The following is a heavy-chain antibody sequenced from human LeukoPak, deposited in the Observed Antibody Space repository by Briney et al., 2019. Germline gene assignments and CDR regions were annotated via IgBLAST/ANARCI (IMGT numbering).Heavy chain of an antibody. CDR1: GYTFTGYY. D-gene: IGHD6-19*01. CDR2: MNPNSGNT. Sequence: GASVKVSCKASGYTFTGYYMHWVRQAPGQGLEWMGWMNPNSGNTGYAQKFQGRVTITRNTSISTAYMELSSLRSEDTAVYYCARKLAVAGLNSYYYYYMDVWGKGTTVTVSS. V-gene: IGHV1-8*03. J-gene: IGHJ6*03. CDR3: ARKLAVAGLNSYYYYYMDV.